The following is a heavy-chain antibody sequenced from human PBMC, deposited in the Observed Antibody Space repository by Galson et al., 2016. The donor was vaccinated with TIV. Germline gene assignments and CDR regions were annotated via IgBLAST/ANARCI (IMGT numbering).Heavy chain of an antibody. J-gene: IGHJ6*02. Sequence: SVKVSCKASGYTFTDYYMHWVRQAPGQGLEWMGRINPNTGVTKFAQKFQGRVTMTRDTSITTAYMELSRLRSDDTAVYYCASNPFRGPYNYYGVDVWGQGSTVIVSS. CDR2: INPNTGVT. D-gene: IGHD3-10*01. CDR1: GYTFTDYY. CDR3: ASNPFRGPYNYYGVDV. V-gene: IGHV1-2*06.